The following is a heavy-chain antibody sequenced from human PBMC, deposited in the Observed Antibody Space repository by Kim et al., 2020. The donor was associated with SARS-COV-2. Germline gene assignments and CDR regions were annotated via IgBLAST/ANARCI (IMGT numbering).Heavy chain of an antibody. CDR1: GLTFSSYA. CDR2: IWYDGSNK. D-gene: IGHD2-21*02. V-gene: IGHV3-33*06. J-gene: IGHJ6*02. Sequence: GGSLRLSCAASGLTFSSYAMHWVRQAPGKGLEWVAVIWYDGSNKYYADSVKGRFTISRDNSKNTLYLQMNSLRAEDTAVYYCAKTLAYCGGDCYSYYYYYGMDVWGQGTTVTVSS. CDR3: AKTLAYCGGDCYSYYYYYGMDV.